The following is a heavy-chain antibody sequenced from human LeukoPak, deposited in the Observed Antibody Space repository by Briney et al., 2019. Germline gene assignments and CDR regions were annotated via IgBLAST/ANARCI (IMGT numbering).Heavy chain of an antibody. V-gene: IGHV1-46*01. CDR3: AREPPPSYSGGREYYFDY. CDR1: GYTSTSYY. Sequence: ASVKVSCMASGYTSTSYYLRLVRQAPGQGLEWMGIINPSGGSTSYTQKFRDRLTMTTDTSTSTLYMELSSLRSEDTAVYYCAREPPPSYSGGREYYFDYWGPGTLVTVSS. J-gene: IGHJ4*02. CDR2: INPSGGST. D-gene: IGHD1-26*01.